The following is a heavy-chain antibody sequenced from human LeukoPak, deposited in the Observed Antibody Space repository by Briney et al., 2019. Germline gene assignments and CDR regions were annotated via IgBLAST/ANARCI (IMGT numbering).Heavy chain of an antibody. Sequence: ASVKVSCKSSGYMFTSHGIHWLRQAPGQGLEWMGWMSAQNGNTNYMQQFLGRVTMTRDTSASTVYMELRSLKSDDTAVYYCARESIGGYGFDYWGQGTPVTVAS. CDR3: ARESIGGYGFDY. CDR1: GYMFTSHG. CDR2: MSAQNGNT. V-gene: IGHV1-18*01. J-gene: IGHJ4*02. D-gene: IGHD6-25*01.